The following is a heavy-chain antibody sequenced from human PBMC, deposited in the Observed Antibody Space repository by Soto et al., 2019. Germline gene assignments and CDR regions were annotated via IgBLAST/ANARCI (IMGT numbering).Heavy chain of an antibody. CDR1: GFTVSSNY. CDR3: ARSRYSSGWYSVPDY. CDR2: IYSGGST. J-gene: IGHJ4*02. Sequence: GGSLRLSCAASGFTVSSNYMSWVRQAPGKGLEWVSVIYSGGSTYYADSVKGRFTISRDNSKNTLYLQMNSLRAEDTAVYYCARSRYSSGWYSVPDYWGQGTLVTVSS. V-gene: IGHV3-66*01. D-gene: IGHD6-19*01.